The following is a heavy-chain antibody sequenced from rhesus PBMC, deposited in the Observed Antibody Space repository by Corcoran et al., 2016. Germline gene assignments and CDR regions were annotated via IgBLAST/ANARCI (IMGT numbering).Heavy chain of an antibody. CDR3: ARHLHRGFDY. Sequence: QVQLQESGPGLVKPSETLSLTCAVSGGSIRSSYWRWIRPAPGKGLEWIGRIDSSGSTYYNPSRKSRVTLSVDTSKNQFSLKLSSVTAADTAVYYCARHLHRGFDYWGQGVLVTVSS. V-gene: IGHV4S11*01. CDR2: IDSSGST. D-gene: IGHD2-39*02. J-gene: IGHJ4*01. CDR1: GGSIRSSY.